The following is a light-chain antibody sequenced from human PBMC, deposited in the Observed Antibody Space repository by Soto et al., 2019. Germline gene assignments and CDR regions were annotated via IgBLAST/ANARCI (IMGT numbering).Light chain of an antibody. CDR3: MQGRQTRT. CDR2: VGS. CDR1: QILLHSNGYYY. V-gene: IGKV2-28*01. Sequence: DIVMTQSPLSLPVTPGEPASISCRSSQILLHSNGYYYLDWYLQKPGQSPQLLIYVGSNRASGVPDRLSGSGSGTDFTVKISRVEGDDVAVYYCMQGRQTRTFGQGTEAEIK. J-gene: IGKJ1*01.